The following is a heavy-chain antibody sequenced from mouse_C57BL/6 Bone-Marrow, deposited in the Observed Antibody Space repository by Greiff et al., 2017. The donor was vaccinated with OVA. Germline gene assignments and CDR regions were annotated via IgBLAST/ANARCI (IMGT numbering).Heavy chain of an antibody. CDR1: GYTFTNYW. D-gene: IGHD1-1*01. V-gene: IGHV1-63*01. Sequence: QVQLKQSGAELVRPGTSVKMSCKASGYTFTNYWIGWAKQGPGHGLEWIGDIYPGGGYTNYNEKFKGKATLTADKSSSTAYMQFSSLTSEDSAIYYCARVLYYYGSSPYYYAMDYWGQGTSVTVSS. J-gene: IGHJ4*01. CDR3: ARVLYYYGSSPYYYAMDY. CDR2: IYPGGGYT.